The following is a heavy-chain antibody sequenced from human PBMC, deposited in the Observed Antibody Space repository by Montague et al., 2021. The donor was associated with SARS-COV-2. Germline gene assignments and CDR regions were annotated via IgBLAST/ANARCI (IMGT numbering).Heavy chain of an antibody. CDR1: GGSISSYY. CDR3: ARGFDY. J-gene: IGHJ4*02. CDR2: IYYSGST. Sequence: SETLSLTCTVSGGSISSYYWSWIRQLPGKGLEWIGYIYYSGSTNYNPSLKSRVTISVDTSKNQFSLKLSSVTAADTAVYYCARGFDYWGQRTLVTVSS. V-gene: IGHV4-59*08.